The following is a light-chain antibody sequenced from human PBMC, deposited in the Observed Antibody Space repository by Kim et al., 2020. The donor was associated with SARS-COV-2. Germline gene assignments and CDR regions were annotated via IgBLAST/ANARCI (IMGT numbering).Light chain of an antibody. CDR2: QDT. CDR3: QAWDNSVV. V-gene: IGLV3-1*01. Sequence: VAGSPGKTALITCSGHRLERKYVYWKQQKPGQSPLLVMSQDTKRPSGIPERFSGSTSGSTATLTISGTQAMDEADYYCQAWDNSVVFGGGTKVTVL. J-gene: IGLJ2*01. CDR1: RLERKY.